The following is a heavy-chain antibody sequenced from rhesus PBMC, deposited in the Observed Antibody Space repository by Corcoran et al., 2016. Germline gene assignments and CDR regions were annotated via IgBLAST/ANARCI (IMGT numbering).Heavy chain of an antibody. V-gene: IGHV3-103*01. CDR3: AKAGVAADPWYYFDY. D-gene: IGHD6-19*01. Sequence: EVQLVGSGGGVAKPGGALRLSCAPSGFTFSIDAVHWVRQAPWKGLEWVSVVSSGGRTYTADSVKGRFTVSRDDSENTLSLQMNSLRAEDTALYFCAKAGVAADPWYYFDYWAQGVLVTVSS. CDR2: VSSGGRT. CDR1: GFTFSIDA. J-gene: IGHJ4*01.